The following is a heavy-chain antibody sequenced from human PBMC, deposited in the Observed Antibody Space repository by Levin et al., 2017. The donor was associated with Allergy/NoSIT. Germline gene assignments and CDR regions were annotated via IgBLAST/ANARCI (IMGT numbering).Heavy chain of an antibody. J-gene: IGHJ3*02. V-gene: IGHV4-34*01. CDR1: GGSFSGYY. CDR2: INHSGST. D-gene: IGHD5-18*01. CDR3: ARGPKREGYSYGWSGAEKWAFDI. Sequence: SETLSLTCAVYGGSFSGYYWSWIRQPPGKGLEWIGEINHSGSTNYNPSLKSRVTISVDTSKNQFSLKLSSVTAADTAVYYCARGPKREGYSYGWSGAEKWAFDIWGQGTMVTVSS.